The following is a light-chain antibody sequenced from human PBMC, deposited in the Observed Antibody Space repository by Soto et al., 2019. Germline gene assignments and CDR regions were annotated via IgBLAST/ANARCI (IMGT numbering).Light chain of an antibody. CDR3: QQYGNSRA. V-gene: IGKV3-20*01. J-gene: IGKJ1*01. Sequence: EIVLTQSPATLSLSPRERVTLSFRASESVTNYLAWYQQKPGQAPRLLVYGASRRATGIPDRFSGSGSGTDFTLTISRLEPEDFAVYYCQQYGNSRAFGQGTKVDIK. CDR2: GAS. CDR1: ESVTNY.